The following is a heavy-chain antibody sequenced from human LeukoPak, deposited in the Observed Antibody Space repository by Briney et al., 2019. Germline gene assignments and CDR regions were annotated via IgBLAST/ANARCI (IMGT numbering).Heavy chain of an antibody. J-gene: IGHJ4*02. Sequence: SETLSLTCAVYGGSFSGYYWSWIRQPPGKGLEWIGEINHSGSTNYNPSLKSRVTISIDTSKNHFSLKLSSVTAADTAVYYCARHDNSGLDFWGQGTLVTVSS. D-gene: IGHD3-22*01. CDR3: ARHDNSGLDF. CDR1: GGSFSGYY. CDR2: INHSGST. V-gene: IGHV4-34*01.